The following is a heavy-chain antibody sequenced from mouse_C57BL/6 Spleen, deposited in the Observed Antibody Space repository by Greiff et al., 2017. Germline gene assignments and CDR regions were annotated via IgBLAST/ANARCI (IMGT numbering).Heavy chain of an antibody. Sequence: VQLKESGPELVKPGASVKIPCKASGYTFTDYNMDWVKQSHGKSLEWIGDINPNNGGTIYNQKFKGKATLTVDKSSSTAYMELRSLTSEDTAVYYCARERISTGFAYWGQGTLVTVSA. V-gene: IGHV1-18*01. CDR1: GYTFTDYN. CDR3: ARERISTGFAY. CDR2: INPNNGGT. J-gene: IGHJ3*01. D-gene: IGHD2-1*01.